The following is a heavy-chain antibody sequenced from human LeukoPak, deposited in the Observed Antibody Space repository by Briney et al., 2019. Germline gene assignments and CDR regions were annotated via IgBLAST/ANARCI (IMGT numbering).Heavy chain of an antibody. Sequence: SETLSLTCAVYGGSFSGYYWSWIRQPPGKGLEWIGEINHSGSTNYNPSLKSRVTISVDTSKNQFSLKLSSVTAADTAVYYCAREIGVLMVYSPLYFDYWGQGTLVTVSS. V-gene: IGHV4-34*01. CDR3: AREIGVLMVYSPLYFDY. CDR1: GGSFSGYY. CDR2: INHSGST. D-gene: IGHD2-8*01. J-gene: IGHJ4*02.